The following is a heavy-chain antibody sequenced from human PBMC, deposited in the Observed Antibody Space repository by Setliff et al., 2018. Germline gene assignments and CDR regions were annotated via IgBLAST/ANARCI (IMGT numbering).Heavy chain of an antibody. CDR2: IYHSGSA. CDR3: ACWGGTVNAFDI. J-gene: IGHJ3*02. D-gene: IGHD3-16*01. V-gene: IGHV4-4*02. CDR1: GASISSSNW. Sequence: SETLSLTCAVSGASISSSNWWSWVRQPPGKGLEWIGEIYHSGSANYNPSLKSRVSISVDKSKNQFSLKLSSVTAADTAVYYCACWGGTVNAFDIWGQGTMVTVS.